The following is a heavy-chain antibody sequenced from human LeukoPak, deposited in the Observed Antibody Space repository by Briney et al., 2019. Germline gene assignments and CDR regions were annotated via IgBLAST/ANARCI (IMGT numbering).Heavy chain of an antibody. J-gene: IGHJ3*02. CDR3: ARDLRSSDWSTDAFDI. Sequence: SQTLSLTCTVSGGSISSGNYCWHWIRQPAGKGLEWIGRIYTSGNTDDNPSLKSRVTMSVDTSKNQFSLRLSSVTAADTAVYYCARDLRSSDWSTDAFDIWGQGTMVTVSS. CDR2: IYTSGNT. V-gene: IGHV4-61*02. CDR1: GGSISSGNYC. D-gene: IGHD6-19*01.